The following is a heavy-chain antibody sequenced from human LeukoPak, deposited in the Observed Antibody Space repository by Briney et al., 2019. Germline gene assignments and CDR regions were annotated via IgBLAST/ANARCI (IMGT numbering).Heavy chain of an antibody. Sequence: PSETLSLTCTVSGGSISSTTRYWAWIRQSPGKGLEWIGNIYYSGNTHYNPSLRSRLTISVDTSKNHFSLRLSSVTASDTAVYYCTSVMLPVARNWFDPWGQGTLVTVSS. CDR2: IYYSGNT. J-gene: IGHJ5*02. CDR1: GGSISSTTRY. D-gene: IGHD2-2*01. CDR3: TSVMLPVARNWFDP. V-gene: IGHV4-39*02.